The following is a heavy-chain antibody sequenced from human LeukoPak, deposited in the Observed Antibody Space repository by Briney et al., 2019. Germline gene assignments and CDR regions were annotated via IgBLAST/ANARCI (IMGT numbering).Heavy chain of an antibody. CDR3: ARIDAFDI. CDR1: GFTFSNYN. CDR2: ISSRGSYT. J-gene: IGHJ3*02. V-gene: IGHV3-21*06. Sequence: PGGSLRLSCAASGFTFSNYNMNWVRQAPGKGLEWVSYISSRGSYTYYADSVKGRFTISRDNAKNSLYLQMNSLRAGDTAVYYCARIDAFDIWGQGTMVTVSS.